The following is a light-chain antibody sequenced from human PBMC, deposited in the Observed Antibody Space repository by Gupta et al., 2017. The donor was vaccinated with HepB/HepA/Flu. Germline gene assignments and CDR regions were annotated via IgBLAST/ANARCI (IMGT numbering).Light chain of an antibody. J-gene: IGKJ4*01. CDR2: LGF. CDR3: MQALQTPLT. V-gene: IGKV2-28*01. CDR1: QSLLHSNGYNY. Sequence: IVLTQSPLSLPVTPGEPASISCRSSQSLLHSNGYNYLDWYLQKPGQSPQFLIYLGFNRASGVPDRFSGSGSGTDFTLKISRVEAEDVGVYYCMQALQTPLTFGGGTKVEIK.